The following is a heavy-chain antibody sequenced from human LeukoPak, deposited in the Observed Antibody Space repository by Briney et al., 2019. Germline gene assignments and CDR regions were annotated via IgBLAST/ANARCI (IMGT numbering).Heavy chain of an antibody. J-gene: IGHJ3*02. V-gene: IGHV4-31*03. CDR2: IYYSGST. Sequence: SETLSLTCTVSGGSISSGGYYWSWLRQHPGKGLEWIGYIYYSGSTYYNPSLKSRVTISVDTSKNQFSLKLSSVTAADTAVYYCARNVEVRGAFDIWGQGTMVTVSS. D-gene: IGHD5-12*01. CDR3: ARNVEVRGAFDI. CDR1: GGSISSGGYY.